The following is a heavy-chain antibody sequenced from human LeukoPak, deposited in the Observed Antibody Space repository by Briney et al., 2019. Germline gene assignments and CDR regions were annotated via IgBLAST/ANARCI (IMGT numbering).Heavy chain of an antibody. V-gene: IGHV4-30-2*01. CDR2: IYHSGST. CDR3: ARGYCSGGSCSDDWFDP. CDR1: GGSVSSGGYS. J-gene: IGHJ5*02. D-gene: IGHD2-15*01. Sequence: SETLSLTCAVSGGSVSSGGYSWIWIRQPPGKGLEWIGYIYHSGSTYYNPALKSRVIISVDRSKNQFSLKLTSVTAADTAVYHCARGYCSGGSCSDDWFDPWGQGTLVTVSS.